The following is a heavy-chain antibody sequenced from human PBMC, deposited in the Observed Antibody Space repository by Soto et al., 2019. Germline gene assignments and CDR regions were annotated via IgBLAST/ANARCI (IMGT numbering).Heavy chain of an antibody. CDR2: IDPSDSYT. Sequence: GESLKISCKGSGYSFTSYWISWVRQMPGKGLEWMGRIDPSDSYTNYSPSFQGHVTISADKSISTAYLQWSSLKASDTAMYYCAVNIVVVPAAISYYYGMDVWGQGTTVTVSS. V-gene: IGHV5-10-1*01. D-gene: IGHD2-2*01. CDR1: GYSFTSYW. CDR3: AVNIVVVPAAISYYYGMDV. J-gene: IGHJ6*02.